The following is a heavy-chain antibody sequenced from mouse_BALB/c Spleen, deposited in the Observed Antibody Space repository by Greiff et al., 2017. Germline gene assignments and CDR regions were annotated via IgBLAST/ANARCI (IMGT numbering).Heavy chain of an antibody. CDR3: ARDYPRYDEGDYYAMDY. J-gene: IGHJ4*01. V-gene: IGHV5-6*01. Sequence: EVKLMESGGDLVKPGGSLKLSCAASGFTFSSYGMSWVRQTPDKRLEWVATISSGGSYTYYPDSVKGRFTISRDNAKNTLYLQMSSLKSEDTAMYYCARDYPRYDEGDYYAMDYWGQGTSVTVSS. CDR2: ISSGGSYT. CDR1: GFTFSSYG. D-gene: IGHD2-14*01.